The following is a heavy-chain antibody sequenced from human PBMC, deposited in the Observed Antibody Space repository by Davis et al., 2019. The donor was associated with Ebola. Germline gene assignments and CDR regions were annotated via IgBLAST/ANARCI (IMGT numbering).Heavy chain of an antibody. CDR2: ISSSSSYI. D-gene: IGHD2-21*01. CDR1: GFTFSSYS. V-gene: IGHV3-21*01. J-gene: IGHJ6*03. CDR3: ARVNLWSRGWGMDV. Sequence: PGGSLRLSCAASGFTFSSYSMNWVRQAPGKGLEWVSSISSSSSYIYYADSVKSRFSSSRDNAKSSLFLQMNSLRDEDTAVYFCARVNLWSRGWGMDVWGKGTTVTVSS.